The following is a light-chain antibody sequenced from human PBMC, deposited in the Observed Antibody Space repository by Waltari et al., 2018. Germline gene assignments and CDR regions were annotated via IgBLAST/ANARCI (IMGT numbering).Light chain of an antibody. CDR1: SGSLSTTSY. J-gene: IGLJ3*02. Sequence: QTVVTQEPSLSVSPGGTVTLTCALSSGSLSTTSYATWYQQTPGQAPRPLVYQANARSSGVPDRFSCAILGNTAALTITGAQADDESDYYCALYMGSGIWVFGGGTRLTVL. V-gene: IGLV8-61*01. CDR3: ALYMGSGIWV. CDR2: QAN.